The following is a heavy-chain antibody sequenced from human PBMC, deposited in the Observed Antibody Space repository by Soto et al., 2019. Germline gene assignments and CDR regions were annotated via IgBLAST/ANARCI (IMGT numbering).Heavy chain of an antibody. J-gene: IGHJ6*02. Sequence: SVKVSCKASGFTFTSSAMQWVRQARGQRLEWIGWIVVGSGNTNYAQKFQERVTITRDMSTSTAYMELSSLRSDDTAVYYCARDGSSKYCSSTSCYAGDYYYYGMDVWGQGTTVTVSS. CDR1: GFTFTSSA. CDR3: ARDGSSKYCSSTSCYAGDYYYYGMDV. CDR2: IVVGSGNT. V-gene: IGHV1-58*02. D-gene: IGHD2-2*01.